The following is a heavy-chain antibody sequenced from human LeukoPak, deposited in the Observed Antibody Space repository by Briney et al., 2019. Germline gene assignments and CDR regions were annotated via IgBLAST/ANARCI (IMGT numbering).Heavy chain of an antibody. Sequence: PGGSLRLSGAASGFTFANCAMNWVRQAPGKGLEWVSTISSSGGSTYYADSVKGRFTISRDNSKNTLYLQMNNLRAEDTAIYYCAKSLPGSGSYDYWGQGTLVTVSS. V-gene: IGHV3-23*01. CDR2: ISSSGGST. CDR1: GFTFANCA. D-gene: IGHD3-10*01. CDR3: AKSLPGSGSYDY. J-gene: IGHJ4*02.